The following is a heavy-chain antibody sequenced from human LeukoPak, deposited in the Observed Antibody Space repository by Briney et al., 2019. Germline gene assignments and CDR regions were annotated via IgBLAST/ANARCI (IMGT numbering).Heavy chain of an antibody. Sequence: ASVKVSCKASGYTFTSYGIRWVRQAPGQGLEWMGWISAYNGNTNYAQKLQGRVTMTTDTSTSTAYMELRSLRSDDTAVYYCARDGNYYDSSGRRPDYWGQGTLVTVSS. CDR3: ARDGNYYDSSGRRPDY. D-gene: IGHD3-22*01. J-gene: IGHJ4*02. V-gene: IGHV1-18*01. CDR2: ISAYNGNT. CDR1: GYTFTSYG.